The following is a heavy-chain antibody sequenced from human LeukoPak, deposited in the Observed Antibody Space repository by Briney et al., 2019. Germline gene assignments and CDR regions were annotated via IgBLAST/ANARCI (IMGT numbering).Heavy chain of an antibody. J-gene: IGHJ4*02. CDR2: IYYAGTT. V-gene: IGHV4-59*08. Sequence: PSETLSLTCSVSNGSISTYYWSWIRQSPGKGLEWIGYIYYAGTTSYNPSLKRRVTISVHSPKNHFSLRLTSLTAADTALYYCARHGGTLDYFDSWGPGSLVRVSS. D-gene: IGHD1-26*01. CDR3: ARHGGTLDYFDS. CDR1: NGSISTYY.